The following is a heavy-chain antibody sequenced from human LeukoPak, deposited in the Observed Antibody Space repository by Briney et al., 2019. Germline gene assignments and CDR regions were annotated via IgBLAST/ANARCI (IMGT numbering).Heavy chain of an antibody. D-gene: IGHD3-10*01. J-gene: IGHJ4*02. CDR3: AREYITMVRGAIDY. CDR1: GYTFTSYG. Sequence: GASVKVSCKASGYTFTSYGISWVRQAPGQGLEWMGWISAYNGNTNYAQKLQGRVTMTTDTSTSTAYMELRSLRSDDTAVYYCAREYITMVRGAIDYWGQGTLVTVSS. V-gene: IGHV1-18*01. CDR2: ISAYNGNT.